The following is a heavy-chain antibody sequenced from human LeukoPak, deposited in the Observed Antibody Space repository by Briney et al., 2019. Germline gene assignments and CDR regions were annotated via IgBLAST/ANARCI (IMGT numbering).Heavy chain of an antibody. J-gene: IGHJ4*02. Sequence: GESLKISCKGSGYRFTSYWIGWVRQMPGKGLEWMGIIYPGDSDTRYSPSFQGQVTISADKSISTAYLQWSSLKASDTAMYYCARHMGVYSSSWYTDYWGQGTLVTVSS. CDR3: ARHMGVYSSSWYTDY. CDR2: IYPGDSDT. D-gene: IGHD6-13*01. CDR1: GYRFTSYW. V-gene: IGHV5-51*01.